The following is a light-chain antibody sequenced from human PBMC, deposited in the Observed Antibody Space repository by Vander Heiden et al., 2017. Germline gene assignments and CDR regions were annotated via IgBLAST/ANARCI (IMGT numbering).Light chain of an antibody. J-gene: IGLJ3*02. CDR2: EVS. CDR1: SSDAGGYNY. Sequence: QSALTQPPFASGSPGQTVTSSCTGTSSDAGGYNYVSWYQQHPGKAPKLMIYEVSKRPSGVPDRFSGSKSDNTASLTVSGLQAEDEADYYCSSYAGSSNLVFGGGTKLTVL. CDR3: SSYAGSSNLV. V-gene: IGLV2-8*01.